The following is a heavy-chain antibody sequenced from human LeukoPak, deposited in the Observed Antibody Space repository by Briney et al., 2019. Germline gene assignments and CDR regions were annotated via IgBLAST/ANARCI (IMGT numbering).Heavy chain of an antibody. Sequence: SETPSLTCTVSGGSISTYYWSWIRQPPGKGLEWIGYIYYTGSTNYNPSLKSRVTISVDTSKNQFSLKLSSVTAADTAVYYCARGTYYYDSSGYYYYYYYYMDVWGKGTTVTVSS. CDR2: IYYTGST. CDR1: GGSISTYY. J-gene: IGHJ6*03. CDR3: ARGTYYYDSSGYYYYYYYYMDV. D-gene: IGHD3-22*01. V-gene: IGHV4-59*01.